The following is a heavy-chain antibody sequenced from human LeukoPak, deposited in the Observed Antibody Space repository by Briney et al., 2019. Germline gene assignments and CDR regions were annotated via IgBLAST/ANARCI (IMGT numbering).Heavy chain of an antibody. Sequence: ASVKVSCKASGYTFTSYGISWVRQAPGQGLEWMGWISAYNGNTNYAQKLQGRVTMTTDTSTSTAYMEPRSLRSDDTAVYYCAREQLAAAGTHWPNYYYYGMDVWGQGTTVTVSS. J-gene: IGHJ6*02. CDR2: ISAYNGNT. CDR1: GYTFTSYG. CDR3: AREQLAAAGTHWPNYYYYGMDV. D-gene: IGHD6-13*01. V-gene: IGHV1-18*01.